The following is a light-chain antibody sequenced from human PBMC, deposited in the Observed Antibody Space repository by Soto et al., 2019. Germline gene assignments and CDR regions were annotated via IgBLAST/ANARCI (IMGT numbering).Light chain of an antibody. CDR2: AAS. CDR3: QQLNSYPLT. CDR1: QDISSY. J-gene: IGKJ4*01. Sequence: DIQLTQSPSFLSASVGDRVTITCRASQDISSYLAWYQQKPGKAPKLLIYAASILQSGVPSRFRGSGSGTDFTLTISRLQPEDFATYFCQQLNSYPLTFGGGTKVDI. V-gene: IGKV1-9*01.